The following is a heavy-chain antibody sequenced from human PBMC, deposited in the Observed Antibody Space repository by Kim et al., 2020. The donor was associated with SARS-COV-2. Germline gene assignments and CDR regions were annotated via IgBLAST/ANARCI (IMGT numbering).Heavy chain of an antibody. CDR2: IIPIFGTT. V-gene: IGHV1-69*06. CDR1: GGSFSNYP. D-gene: IGHD3-9*01. J-gene: IGHJ4*02. CDR3: ARHLRSPDPYNYDILTSFDF. Sequence: SVKVSCEASGGSFSNYPISWVRQAPGQGPEWLGAIIPIFGTTDYAQNFQGRVTITADRSTSTAYMELSSLRSEDTAVYYCARHLRSPDPYNYDILTSFDFWGQGTLVSVSS.